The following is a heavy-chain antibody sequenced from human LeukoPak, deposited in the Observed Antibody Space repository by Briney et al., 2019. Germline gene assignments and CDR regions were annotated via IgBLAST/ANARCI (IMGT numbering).Heavy chain of an antibody. CDR1: GFTFSSYA. CDR2: ISGSGGST. V-gene: IGHV3-23*01. J-gene: IGHJ4*02. D-gene: IGHD3-22*01. CDR3: AKGFYYDSSGYMDY. Sequence: GGSLRLSCAASGFTFSSYAMSWVRQAPGKGLEWVSAISGSGGSTYYADSVKGRFTISRDNSKNTLYLQMNSLRAEDTAVYYCAKGFYYDSSGYMDYWGQGTLVTVSS.